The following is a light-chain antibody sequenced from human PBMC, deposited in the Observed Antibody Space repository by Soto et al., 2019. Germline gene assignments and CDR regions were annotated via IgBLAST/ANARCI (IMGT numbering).Light chain of an antibody. J-gene: IGLJ2*01. CDR2: DTN. Sequence: QAVVTQESSLTVSPGGTVTVTCGSSTGAVTSGHWPYWFQQRPGQAPRTLIYDTNIKHSWTPGRFSGSLLGGKAALTLSGALPEDQADYYCCLSHGGVVVFGGGTRLTVL. V-gene: IGLV7-46*01. CDR3: CLSHGGVVV. CDR1: TGAVTSGHW.